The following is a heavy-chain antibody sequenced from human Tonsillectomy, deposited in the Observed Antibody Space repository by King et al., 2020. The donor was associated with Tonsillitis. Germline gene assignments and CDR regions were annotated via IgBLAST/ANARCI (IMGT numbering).Heavy chain of an antibody. CDR2: IKSKTDGGTT. Sequence: VQLVESGGGLVKPGGSLTLSCVASGLTFSNAWMTWVCPAPGKGLEWGVRIKSKTDGGTTDYAAPVKGRFTISRDASKDTLFLQMNSLKTEDTAVYYCTTREYATGAFDIWGHGALGTVSS. CDR1: GLTFSNAW. J-gene: IGHJ3*02. D-gene: IGHD2/OR15-2a*01. CDR3: TTREYATGAFDI. V-gene: IGHV3-15*01.